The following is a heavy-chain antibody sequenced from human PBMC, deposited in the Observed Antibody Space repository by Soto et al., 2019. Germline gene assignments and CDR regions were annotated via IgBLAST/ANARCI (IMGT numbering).Heavy chain of an antibody. D-gene: IGHD6-19*01. CDR3: ARVRGWYDYFDY. CDR1: GVTFSTYW. J-gene: IGHJ4*02. V-gene: IGHV3-7*05. CDR2: IKQDGSEK. Sequence: GGSLRLSCAASGVTFSTYWMSWVRQAPGKGLECVANIKQDGSEKYYVDSVKGRFTISRDNARNSLYLQMNSLRAEDTAVYYCARVRGWYDYFDYWGQGTLVTVSS.